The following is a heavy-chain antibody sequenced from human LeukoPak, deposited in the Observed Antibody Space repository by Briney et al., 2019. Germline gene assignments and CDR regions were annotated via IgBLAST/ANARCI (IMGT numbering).Heavy chain of an antibody. Sequence: PGGSLRLSCAVSGFTFHTFGIHWVRQTPGKGLEWVALISFDGNNKYYTDSLRGRFTISRDNSKNTLYLQMDSLRVEDTAVYYCAKRGTVTTFGHCDYWGQGTLVTVSS. D-gene: IGHD4-17*01. V-gene: IGHV3-30*18. CDR3: AKRGTVTTFGHCDY. CDR2: ISFDGNNK. J-gene: IGHJ4*02. CDR1: GFTFHTFG.